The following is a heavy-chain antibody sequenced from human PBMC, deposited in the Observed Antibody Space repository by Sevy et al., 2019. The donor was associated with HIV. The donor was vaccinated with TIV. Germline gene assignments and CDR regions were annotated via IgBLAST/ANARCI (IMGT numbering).Heavy chain of an antibody. CDR3: ARRGDGITFGGVIVNEGFDY. D-gene: IGHD3-16*02. Sequence: GGSLRLSCAASGFTFSSYSMNWVRQAPGKGLEWVSYISSSSSTIYYADSVKGRFTISRDNAKNSLYLQMNSLRAEDTAVYYCARRGDGITFGGVIVNEGFDYWGQGILVTVSS. CDR2: ISSSSSTI. J-gene: IGHJ4*02. V-gene: IGHV3-48*01. CDR1: GFTFSSYS.